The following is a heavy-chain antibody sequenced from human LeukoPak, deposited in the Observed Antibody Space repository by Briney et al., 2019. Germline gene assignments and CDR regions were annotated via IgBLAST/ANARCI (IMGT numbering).Heavy chain of an antibody. V-gene: IGHV3-30*18. J-gene: IGHJ3*02. CDR1: GFTFSSYG. Sequence: GGSLRLSCVASGFTFSSYGMHWVRQAPGKGLEWVAVISNDGSNKYYADSVKGRFAISRDNSKNTLYLQMNSLRAEDTAVYYCAKGRGAFDIWGQGTMVTVSS. CDR2: ISNDGSNK. CDR3: AKGRGAFDI. D-gene: IGHD3-10*01.